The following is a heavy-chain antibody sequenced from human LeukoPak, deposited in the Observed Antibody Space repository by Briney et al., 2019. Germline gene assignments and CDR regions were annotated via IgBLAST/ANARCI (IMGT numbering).Heavy chain of an antibody. CDR3: TRALFPYCTGGNCYSDS. CDR2: MNPNSGST. CDR1: GYAFSTHD. D-gene: IGHD2-15*01. Sequence: GASVKVSCKASGYAFSTHDINWVRQASGQGLELMGWMNPNSGSTGYAQKFQGRVTMTRNTSISTAYMELRGLRSDDTAVYYCTRALFPYCTGGNCYSDSWGQGTLVTVSS. J-gene: IGHJ4*02. V-gene: IGHV1-8*01.